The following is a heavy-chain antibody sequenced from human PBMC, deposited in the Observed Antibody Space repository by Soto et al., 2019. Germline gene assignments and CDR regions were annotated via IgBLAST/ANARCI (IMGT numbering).Heavy chain of an antibody. CDR2: ISSSASHI. J-gene: IGHJ5*02. CDR3: ARGYTGYCSGGKCYWFDP. D-gene: IGHD2-15*01. CDR1: GFSFSSYS. Sequence: EVQLVESGGGLVKPGGSLRLSCAASGFSFSSYSMNWVRQAPGKGLEWVSSISSSASHINYADSVKGRFTISRDKDKQSLYPQMSSLRAEDTAVYYCARGYTGYCSGGKCYWFDPWGQGTLVTVSS. V-gene: IGHV3-21*01.